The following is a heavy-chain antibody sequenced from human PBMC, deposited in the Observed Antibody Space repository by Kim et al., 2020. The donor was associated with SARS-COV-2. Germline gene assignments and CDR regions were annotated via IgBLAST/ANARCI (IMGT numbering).Heavy chain of an antibody. V-gene: IGHV4-39*01. CDR1: GGSISSSSYY. J-gene: IGHJ3*02. D-gene: IGHD3-10*01. Sequence: SETLSLTCTVSGGSISSSSYYWGWIRQPPGKGLEWIGSIYYSVSTYYNPSLKSRVTISVDTSKNQFSLKLSSVTAADTAVYYCARPGYGSGSYYREPYDAFDIWGQGTMVTVSS. CDR3: ARPGYGSGSYYREPYDAFDI. CDR2: IYYSVST.